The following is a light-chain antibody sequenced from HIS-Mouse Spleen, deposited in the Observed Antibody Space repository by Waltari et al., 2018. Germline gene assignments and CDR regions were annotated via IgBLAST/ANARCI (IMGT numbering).Light chain of an antibody. V-gene: IGKV3-15*01. CDR2: VAS. Sequence: EIVMTQSPATLSVSPGERATLSCRASQSVSSNLAWYQQKPGQAPRLLIYVASTRATGIPARFSGSGSGTEFTLTISSLQSEDFAVYYCQQYNNWWTFGQGTKVEIK. CDR3: QQYNNWWT. J-gene: IGKJ1*01. CDR1: QSVSSN.